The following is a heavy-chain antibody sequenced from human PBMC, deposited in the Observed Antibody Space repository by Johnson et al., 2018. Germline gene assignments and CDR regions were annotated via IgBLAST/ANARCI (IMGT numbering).Heavy chain of an antibody. CDR3: SRERRGYYYYYMDV. Sequence: EVQLVESGGGLVQPGGSXRLSCAASGFTFSSYSMNWVRQAPGKGLEWVSYISSSSSTIYYADSVKGRFTISRDNAKNSLYLQMNSLRAEEQAVYYCSRERRGYYYYYMDVWGKGTTVTVSS. CDR2: ISSSSSTI. V-gene: IGHV3-48*01. CDR1: GFTFSSYS. J-gene: IGHJ6*03.